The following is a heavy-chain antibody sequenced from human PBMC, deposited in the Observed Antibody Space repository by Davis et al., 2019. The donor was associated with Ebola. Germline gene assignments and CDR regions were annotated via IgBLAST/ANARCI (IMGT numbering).Heavy chain of an antibody. CDR1: GFTFSSYW. Sequence: GESLKISCAASGFTFSSYWMHWVRQAPGKGLVWVSRINSDGSSTSYADSVKGRFTISRDNAKNTLYLQMNSLRAEDTAVYYCARDRPLDFFFGDYYGMDVWGQGTTVTVSS. D-gene: IGHD3-16*01. CDR3: ARDRPLDFFFGDYYGMDV. CDR2: INSDGSST. J-gene: IGHJ6*02. V-gene: IGHV3-74*01.